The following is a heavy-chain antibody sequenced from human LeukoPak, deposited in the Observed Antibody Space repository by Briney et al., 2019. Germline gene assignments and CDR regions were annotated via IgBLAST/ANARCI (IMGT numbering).Heavy chain of an antibody. Sequence: GGSLRLSCSASKFTFSHYGMQWVRQAPGKGLEWVAVISGDGSIKIYADSVKGRFTLSRDNSINTVDLQMNSLRAEDTAVYYCARGGGFLDYWGQGTLVTVSS. J-gene: IGHJ4*02. D-gene: IGHD3-16*01. V-gene: IGHV3-30*03. CDR3: ARGGGFLDY. CDR2: ISGDGSIK. CDR1: KFTFSHYG.